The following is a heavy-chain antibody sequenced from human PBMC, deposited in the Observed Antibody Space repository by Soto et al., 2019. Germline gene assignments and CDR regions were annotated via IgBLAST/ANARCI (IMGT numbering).Heavy chain of an antibody. J-gene: IGHJ4*02. D-gene: IGHD2-2*01. V-gene: IGHV4-30-4*01. CDR3: ARDRIVVVPAATFFDY. Sequence: SETLSLTCTVSGGSISSGDYYWSWIRQSPGKGLEWIGYIYYSGTTHYNPSLKSRVTISVDTSKNQFSLKLSSVTAADTAVYYCARDRIVVVPAATFFDYWGQGTLVTVSS. CDR2: IYYSGTT. CDR1: GGSISSGDYY.